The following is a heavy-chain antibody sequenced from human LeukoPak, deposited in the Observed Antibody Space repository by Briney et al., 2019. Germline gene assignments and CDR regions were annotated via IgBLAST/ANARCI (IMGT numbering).Heavy chain of an antibody. CDR3: AGESPYYGMDV. J-gene: IGHJ6*02. Sequence: PSETLSLTCTVSGGSISSYYWSWIRQPPGKGLEWIGYIYYSGSTYYNPSLKSRVTISVDTSKNQFSLKLSSVTAADTAVYYCAGESPYYGMDVWGQGTTVTVSS. CDR1: GGSISSYY. V-gene: IGHV4-59*06. CDR2: IYYSGST.